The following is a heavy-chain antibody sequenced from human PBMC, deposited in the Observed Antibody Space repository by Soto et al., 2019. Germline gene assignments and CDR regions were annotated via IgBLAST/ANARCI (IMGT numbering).Heavy chain of an antibody. J-gene: IGHJ6*02. V-gene: IGHV3-21*01. D-gene: IGHD2-2*02. Sequence: GGSLRLSCVGSGFTFSTYSINWVRQAPGKGLEWVSSISSRSDIYYADSVKDRFTISRDNAKNSVSLQMNSLRAEDTAVYYCEREYTAWPLAYGLDVWGQGTTVTVSS. CDR2: ISSRSDI. CDR1: GFTFSTYS. CDR3: EREYTAWPLAYGLDV.